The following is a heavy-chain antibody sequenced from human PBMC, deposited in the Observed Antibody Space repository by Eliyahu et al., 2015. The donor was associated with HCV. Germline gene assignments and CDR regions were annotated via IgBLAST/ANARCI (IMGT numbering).Heavy chain of an antibody. CDR3: ARGYGSGSY. Sequence: QVQVQQWGAGLLKPSETLSLTCAVYGGSFSGYYWSWIRQPPGKGLEWIGEINHSGSTNYNPSLKSRVTISVDTSKNQFSVKLSSVTAADTAVYYCARGYGSGSYWGQGTLVTVSS. D-gene: IGHD3-10*01. V-gene: IGHV4-34*01. J-gene: IGHJ4*02. CDR1: GGSFSGYY. CDR2: INHSGST.